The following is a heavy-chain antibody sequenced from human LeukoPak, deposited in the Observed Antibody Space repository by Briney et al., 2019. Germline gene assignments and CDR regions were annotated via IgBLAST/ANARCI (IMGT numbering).Heavy chain of an antibody. CDR2: INPNSGGT. J-gene: IGHJ3*02. V-gene: IGHV1-2*02. CDR1: GYTFSNYI. Sequence: GASVKVSCKASGYTFSNYIISWVRQAPGQGLEWMGWINPNSGGTNYAQKFQGRVTMTRDTSISTAYMELSRLRSDDTAVYYCAGPGYSGFLGAFDIWGQGTMVTVSS. CDR3: AGPGYSGFLGAFDI. D-gene: IGHD5-12*01.